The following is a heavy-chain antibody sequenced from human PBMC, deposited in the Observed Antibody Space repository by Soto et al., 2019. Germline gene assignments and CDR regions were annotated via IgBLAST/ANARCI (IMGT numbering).Heavy chain of an antibody. Sequence: SETLSLTCAVYGGSFSGYYWSWIRQPPGKGLEWIGEINHSGSTNYNPSLKSRVTISVDTSKNQFSLKLSSVTAADTAVYYCARVTVVAGKIDYWGQGTLVTVSS. CDR3: ARVTVVAGKIDY. CDR1: GGSFSGYY. J-gene: IGHJ4*02. V-gene: IGHV4-34*01. CDR2: INHSGST. D-gene: IGHD2-15*01.